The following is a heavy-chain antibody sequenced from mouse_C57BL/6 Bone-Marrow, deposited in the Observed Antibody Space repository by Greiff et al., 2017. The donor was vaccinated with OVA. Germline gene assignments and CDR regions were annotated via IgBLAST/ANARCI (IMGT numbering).Heavy chain of an antibody. CDR1: GYTFTDYN. Sequence: EVQLQQSGPELVKPGASVKIPCKASGYTFTDYNMDWVKQSHGKSLEWIGDINPNNGGTIYNQKFTGKATLTVDKSSSTAYMELRSLTSEDTAVYYCARTAYYSNYCAMDYWGQGTSVTVSS. CDR2: INPNNGGT. V-gene: IGHV1-18*01. D-gene: IGHD2-5*01. CDR3: ARTAYYSNYCAMDY. J-gene: IGHJ4*01.